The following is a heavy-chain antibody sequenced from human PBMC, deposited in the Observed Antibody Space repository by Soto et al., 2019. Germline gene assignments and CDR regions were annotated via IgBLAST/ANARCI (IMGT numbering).Heavy chain of an antibody. CDR2: IDPNSGGT. CDR3: TRGISIFGVAPNWFDP. V-gene: IGHV1-2*02. J-gene: IGHJ5*02. Sequence: GASVKVSCKASGYTFTGDYIYWVRQAPGQGLEWMGWIDPNSGGTNYAQKFQGRVTMTRDTAINTAYMELSSLRSDDTAVYYCTRGISIFGVAPNWFDPWGQGTLVTVSS. CDR1: GYTFTGDY. D-gene: IGHD3-3*01.